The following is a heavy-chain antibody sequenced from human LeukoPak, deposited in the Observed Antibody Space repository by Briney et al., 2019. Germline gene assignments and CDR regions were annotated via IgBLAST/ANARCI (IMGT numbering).Heavy chain of an antibody. CDR1: GFALKSYS. Sequence: GGSLRLSCAGSGFALKSYSLTWVRQALGKGLEWVSSISSTSAYIHYADSVKGRFTISRDNSYNTVSLQMNSLRDEDTGVYYCAKGLRTGVGPYMGYHYYMDVWGKGATVTVSS. CDR2: ISSTSAYI. V-gene: IGHV3-21*04. D-gene: IGHD3-16*01. CDR3: AKGLRTGVGPYMGYHYYMDV. J-gene: IGHJ6*03.